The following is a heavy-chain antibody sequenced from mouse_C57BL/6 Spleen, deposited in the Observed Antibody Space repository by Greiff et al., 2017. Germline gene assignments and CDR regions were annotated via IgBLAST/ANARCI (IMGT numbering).Heavy chain of an antibody. CDR2: IDPSDSDT. CDR1: GYTFTSYW. CDR3: ARPYYGNDYGYFAV. Sequence: QVQLQQPGAELVRPGSSVKLSCKASGYTFTSYWMHWVKQRPIQGLEWIGNIDPSDSDTHYNQKFKGKATLTVDKSSSTAYMQLSSLTSKDSAVYYCARPYYGNDYGYFAVWGKGTTVTVSS. J-gene: IGHJ1*03. D-gene: IGHD1-1*01. V-gene: IGHV1-52*01.